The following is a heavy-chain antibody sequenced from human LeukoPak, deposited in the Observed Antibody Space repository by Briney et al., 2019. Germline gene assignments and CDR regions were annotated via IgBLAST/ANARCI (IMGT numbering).Heavy chain of an antibody. Sequence: SETLSLTCSVSGGSVSSRSYYWDWIRQSPGKGLEWIGSIYYSGSTYYNPSLKSRVTISVDTSKNQFSLKLSSVTAADTAVYYCAREPWLQLWPYYFDYWGQGALVTVSS. CDR2: IYYSGST. CDR3: AREPWLQLWPYYFDY. J-gene: IGHJ4*02. D-gene: IGHD5-18*01. V-gene: IGHV4-39*07. CDR1: GGSVSSRSYY.